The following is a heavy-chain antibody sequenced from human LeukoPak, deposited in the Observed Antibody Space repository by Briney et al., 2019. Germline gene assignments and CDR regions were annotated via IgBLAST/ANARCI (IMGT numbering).Heavy chain of an antibody. CDR1: GYTFTGYY. D-gene: IGHD1-26*01. CDR2: INPNSGGT. V-gene: IGHV1-2*02. CDR3: ARVLRVDWEYYFDY. J-gene: IGHJ4*02. Sequence: ASVTVSCKASGYTFTGYYMHWVRQAPGQGLEWMGWINPNSGGTNYAQKFQGRVTMTRDTSISTAYMELSRLRSDDTAVYYCARVLRVDWEYYFDYWGQGTLVTVSS.